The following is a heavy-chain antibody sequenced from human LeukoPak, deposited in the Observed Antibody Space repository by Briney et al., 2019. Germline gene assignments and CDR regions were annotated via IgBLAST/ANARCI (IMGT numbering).Heavy chain of an antibody. CDR3: AKDSHWILFDD. Sequence: GGSLRLSCSASGFSFTTYGMNWVRQAPGKGLEWVSGIGGSGTRTYYADSVKGRFTISRDNSKNTLYLQMNSLRDEDTAVYYCAKDSHWILFDDWGQGTLVTVSS. V-gene: IGHV3-23*01. J-gene: IGHJ4*02. CDR1: GFSFTTYG. CDR2: IGGSGTRT. D-gene: IGHD2-2*03.